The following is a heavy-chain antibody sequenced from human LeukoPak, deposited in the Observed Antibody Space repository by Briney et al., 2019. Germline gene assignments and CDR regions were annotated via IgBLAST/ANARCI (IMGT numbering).Heavy chain of an antibody. D-gene: IGHD3-22*01. CDR2: IRYDGSNK. J-gene: IGHJ4*02. CDR1: GFTFSSYG. V-gene: IGHV3-30*02. Sequence: GGSLRLSCAASGFTFSSYGMHWVRQAPGKGLEWVAFIRYDGSNKYYADSVKGRFTISRDNSKNTLYLQMNSLRAEDTAVYYCARVLHKRNYDSSVYYGYWGQGTLVTVSS. CDR3: ARVLHKRNYDSSVYYGY.